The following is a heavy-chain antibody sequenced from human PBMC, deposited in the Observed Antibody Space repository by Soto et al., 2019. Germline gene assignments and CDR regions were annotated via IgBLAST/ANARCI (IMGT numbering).Heavy chain of an antibody. V-gene: IGHV3-15*07. CDR2: IKSKTDGGTT. CDR3: TTPHYYDSSGPFDY. Sequence: GGSLRLSCAASGFTFSNAWMNWVRQAPGKGLEWVGRIKSKTDGGTTDYAAPVKGRFTISRDDSKNKPFLQMNSLKTEDTAVYYCTTPHYYDSSGPFDYWGQGTLVTVSS. D-gene: IGHD3-22*01. J-gene: IGHJ4*02. CDR1: GFTFSNAW.